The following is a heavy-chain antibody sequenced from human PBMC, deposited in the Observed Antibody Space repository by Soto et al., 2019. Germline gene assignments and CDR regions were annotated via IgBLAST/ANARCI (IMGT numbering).Heavy chain of an antibody. CDR1: GFALTTTGVG. J-gene: IGHJ4*02. CDR2: VFWDGGE. Sequence: QITLRASGPSLVNPTEPLTLTCSFSGFALTTTGVGVGWIRQPPGKALEWLAVVFWDGGERYSRSLKSRVTIAKDTSKDQVVVTMTNMDPADTGTYYCTQVYGSGSWGCYFHSWGEGALVTVSS. D-gene: IGHD1-26*01. V-gene: IGHV2-5*02. CDR3: TQVYGSGSWGCYFHS.